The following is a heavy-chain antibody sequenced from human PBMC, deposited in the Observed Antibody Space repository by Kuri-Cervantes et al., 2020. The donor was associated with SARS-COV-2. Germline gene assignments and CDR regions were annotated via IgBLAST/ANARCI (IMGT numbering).Heavy chain of an antibody. D-gene: IGHD3-10*01. Sequence: ASVKVSCKASGYTFTDYYMHWVRQAPGQGLEWMGWINPNSGGTNYAQKFQGWVAMTRDTSLSTAYMELSRLRSDDTAVYYCARGEGVRGLMALFQWRGAGPLDFWGQGTLVTVSS. CDR2: INPNSGGT. V-gene: IGHV1-2*04. CDR1: GYTFTDYY. CDR3: ARGEGVRGLMALFQWRGAGPLDF. J-gene: IGHJ4*02.